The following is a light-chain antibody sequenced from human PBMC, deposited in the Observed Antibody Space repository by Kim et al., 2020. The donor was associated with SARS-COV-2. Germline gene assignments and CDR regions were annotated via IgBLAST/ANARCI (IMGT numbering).Light chain of an antibody. CDR3: QQSHTAPLLT. J-gene: IGKJ4*01. CDR2: AAS. Sequence: DIQMTQSPSSLAASVGDRVTIACRASQNINTYLNWYQQKPGEAPKLLIYAASTLQSGVPSRFSGSGSGTDFTITISSLQPEDFAIYYCQQSHTAPLLTFGGGTKLEI. V-gene: IGKV1-39*01. CDR1: QNINTY.